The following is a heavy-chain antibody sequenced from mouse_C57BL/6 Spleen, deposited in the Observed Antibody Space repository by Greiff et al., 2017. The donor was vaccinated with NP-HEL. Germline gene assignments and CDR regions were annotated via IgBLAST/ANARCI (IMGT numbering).Heavy chain of an antibody. V-gene: IGHV1-7*01. J-gene: IGHJ3*01. D-gene: IGHD2-10*01. Sequence: QVHVKQSGAELAKPGASVKLSCKASGYTFTSYWMHWVKQRPGQGLEWIGYINPSSGYTKYNQKFKDKATLTADKSSSTAYMQLSSLTYEDSAVYYCASGLLQVPYWGQGTLVTVSA. CDR1: GYTFTSYW. CDR2: INPSSGYT. CDR3: ASGLLQVPY.